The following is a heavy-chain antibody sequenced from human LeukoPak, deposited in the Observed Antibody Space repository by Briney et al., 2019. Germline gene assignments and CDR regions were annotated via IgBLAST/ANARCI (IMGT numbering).Heavy chain of an antibody. D-gene: IGHD2-2*01. V-gene: IGHV1-46*01. CDR2: INPSGGST. J-gene: IGHJ4*02. CDR1: GYTFTSYY. CDR3: ARDLNACSSTSCYVRMVYALGPLGY. Sequence: ASVKVSCTASGYTFTSYYMHWVRQAPGQGLEWMGIINPSGGSTSYAQKFQGRVTMTRDTSTSTVYMELSSLRSEDTAVYYCARDLNACSSTSCYVRMVYALGPLGYWGQGTLVTVSS.